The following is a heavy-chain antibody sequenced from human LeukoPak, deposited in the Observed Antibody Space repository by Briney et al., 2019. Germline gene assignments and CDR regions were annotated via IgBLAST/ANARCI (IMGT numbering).Heavy chain of an antibody. CDR2: INTDESRT. CDR1: GFTFSNYW. CDR3: ARDRESSSSWLLDY. Sequence: GGSLRLSCAASGFTFSNYWMHWVRQVPGKGLVWVSRINTDESRTNYADSVEGRFTISRDNAKNTLYLQMNSLRAEDTAVYYCARDRESSSSWLLDYWGQGTLVTVSS. D-gene: IGHD6-13*01. J-gene: IGHJ4*02. V-gene: IGHV3-74*01.